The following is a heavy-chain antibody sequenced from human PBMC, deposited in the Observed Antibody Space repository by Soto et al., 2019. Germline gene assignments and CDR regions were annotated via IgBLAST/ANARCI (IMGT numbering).Heavy chain of an antibody. J-gene: IGHJ4*02. D-gene: IGHD1-1*01. CDR2: MNTNTNTT. CDR3: ARLVALGYDY. CDR1: GYTFTNND. V-gene: IGHV1-18*01. Sequence: ASVKVSCKASGYTFTNNDINWVRQAPGQGLEWIGWMNTNTNTTDSAEVFEGRVTMTTDTSTSTAYMELRSLRSDDTAVYYCARLVALGYDYWGQGTLVTVSS.